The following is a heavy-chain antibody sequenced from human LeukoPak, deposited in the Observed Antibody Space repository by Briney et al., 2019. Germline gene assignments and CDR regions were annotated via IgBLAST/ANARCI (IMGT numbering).Heavy chain of an antibody. CDR3: ANSPTTGYSSSWYGGDYYYYYMDV. V-gene: IGHV3-53*01. J-gene: IGHJ6*03. D-gene: IGHD6-13*01. CDR2: IYSGGST. Sequence: GGSLRLSCAASGFTVSSNYMSWVRQAPGKGLEWVSIIYSGGSTFYADSVKGRFTISRDNSKNTLYLQMNSLRAEDTAVYYCANSPTTGYSSSWYGGDYYYYYMDVWGKGTTVTVSS. CDR1: GFTVSSNY.